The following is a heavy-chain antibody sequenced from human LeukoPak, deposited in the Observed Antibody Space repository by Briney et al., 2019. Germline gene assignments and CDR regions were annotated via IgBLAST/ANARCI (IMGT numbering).Heavy chain of an antibody. CDR1: EYTFTSYW. Sequence: GESLKISCKVSEYTFTSYWIGWVRQMPGKGLEWMGIIYPGDSDTRYSPAFQGQVTMSVDESISTAYLQWSSLKASDTAMYYCARRMENWNFGWFDPWGQGTLVTVSS. D-gene: IGHD1-7*01. CDR3: ARRMENWNFGWFDP. V-gene: IGHV5-51*01. CDR2: IYPGDSDT. J-gene: IGHJ5*02.